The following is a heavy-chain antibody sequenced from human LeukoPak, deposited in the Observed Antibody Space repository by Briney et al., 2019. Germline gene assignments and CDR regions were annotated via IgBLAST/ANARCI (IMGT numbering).Heavy chain of an antibody. V-gene: IGHV1-24*01. CDR2: FDPEDGET. CDR1: GYTFTGYY. J-gene: IGHJ4*02. D-gene: IGHD3-22*01. Sequence: GASVKVSCKASGYTFTGYYMHWVRQAPGKGLEWMGGFDPEDGETIYAQKFQGRVTMTEDTSTDTAYMELSSLRSEDTAVYYCATGGYYDSSGSLDYWGQGTLVTVSS. CDR3: ATGGYYDSSGSLDY.